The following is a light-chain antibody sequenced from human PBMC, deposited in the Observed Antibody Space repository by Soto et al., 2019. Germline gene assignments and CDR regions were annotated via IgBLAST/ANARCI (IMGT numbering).Light chain of an antibody. CDR3: QKFNSVPT. CDR1: QGINNY. Sequence: ASVGDRVSITCRASQGINNYLAWYQQKPGKVPNLLIYAASTLQSGVPFRFSGSGSGTDFTLTISSLQPEDVATYYCQKFNSVPTFGGGTKVDIK. J-gene: IGKJ4*01. CDR2: AAS. V-gene: IGKV1-27*01.